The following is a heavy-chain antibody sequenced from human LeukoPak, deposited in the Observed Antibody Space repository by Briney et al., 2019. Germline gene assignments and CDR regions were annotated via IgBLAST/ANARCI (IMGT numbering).Heavy chain of an antibody. CDR3: AASRSP. Sequence: GGTLRLSCAASGFTFSSFGMSWVRQAPGKGLEWVSAISSTGGTAYYADSVKGRFTISRDNSKNTLYLQMASLRAEDTAVYYCAASRSPWGQGTLVTVSS. CDR2: ISSTGGTA. CDR1: GFTFSSFG. V-gene: IGHV3-23*01. J-gene: IGHJ5*02. D-gene: IGHD2/OR15-2a*01.